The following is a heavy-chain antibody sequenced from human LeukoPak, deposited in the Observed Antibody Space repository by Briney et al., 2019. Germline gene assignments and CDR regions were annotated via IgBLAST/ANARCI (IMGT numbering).Heavy chain of an antibody. D-gene: IGHD1-26*01. V-gene: IGHV3-30*07. CDR2: ISYDGSNK. CDR1: GFTFSSYA. Sequence: PGGSLRLSCAASGFTFSSYAMHWVRQAPGKGLEWVAVISYDGSNKYYADSVKGRFTISRDNSKNTLYLQMNSLRAEDTAVYYCARVIVGATTSDYWGQGTLVTVTS. J-gene: IGHJ4*02. CDR3: ARVIVGATTSDY.